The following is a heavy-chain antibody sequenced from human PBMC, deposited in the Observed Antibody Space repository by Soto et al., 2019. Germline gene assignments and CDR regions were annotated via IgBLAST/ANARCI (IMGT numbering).Heavy chain of an antibody. D-gene: IGHD6-19*01. CDR1: GFIFSNFG. Sequence: QVQLVESGGGVVQPGRSLRLSCAASGFIFSNFGMHWVRQAPGKGLEWVAVIWYDGSNEYYADSVKGRFTISKDNSKNTRYMQMNSLRDEDTAVYYCARDDIPGRAVATYGMDVWGQGTTVTVSS. J-gene: IGHJ6*02. CDR2: IWYDGSNE. CDR3: ARDDIPGRAVATYGMDV. V-gene: IGHV3-33*01.